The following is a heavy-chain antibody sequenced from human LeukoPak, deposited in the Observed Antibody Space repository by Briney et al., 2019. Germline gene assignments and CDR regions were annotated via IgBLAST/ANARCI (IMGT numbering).Heavy chain of an antibody. CDR1: GGSISNNY. Sequence: KPSETLSLTCTVSGGSISNNYWSWIRQPPGKGLGWIGYIYNSGSTNYNPSLKSRVTISVDTSKNQFSLKLSSVTAADTAVYYCARHAGLSYGFDYWGQGTLVTVFS. D-gene: IGHD5-18*01. J-gene: IGHJ4*02. CDR3: ARHAGLSYGFDY. CDR2: IYNSGST. V-gene: IGHV4-59*08.